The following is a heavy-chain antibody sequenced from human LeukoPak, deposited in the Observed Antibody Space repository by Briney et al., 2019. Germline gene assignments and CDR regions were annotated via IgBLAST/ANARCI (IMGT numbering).Heavy chain of an antibody. Sequence: LSGGPLRLSCAASEFAFSNFAMGWVRQAPGKGLEWVSIINDSGDSTYYADSVKGRFTISRDNSKNTLYLQMNSLRAEDTAVYYCAKVVTQGYSSSWYPDERGGYFDYWGQGTLVTVSS. CDR1: EFAFSNFA. J-gene: IGHJ4*02. CDR3: AKVVTQGYSSSWYPDERGGYFDY. D-gene: IGHD6-13*01. CDR2: INDSGDST. V-gene: IGHV3-23*01.